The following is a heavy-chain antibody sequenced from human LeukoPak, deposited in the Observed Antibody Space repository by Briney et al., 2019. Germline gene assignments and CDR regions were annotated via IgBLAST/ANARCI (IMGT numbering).Heavy chain of an antibody. J-gene: IGHJ4*02. D-gene: IGHD6-19*01. V-gene: IGHV3-74*01. CDR1: GFTFSRYW. CDR2: INPDGSST. Sequence: GGSLRLSCAASGFTFSRYWMHWVRQAPGKGLVWVSHINPDGSSTRYADSVKGRFTISRDNAKSTLYLQMNSLRAEDTAVYYCVRVRGAVAATPLEFDYWGQGTLVTVSS. CDR3: VRVRGAVAATPLEFDY.